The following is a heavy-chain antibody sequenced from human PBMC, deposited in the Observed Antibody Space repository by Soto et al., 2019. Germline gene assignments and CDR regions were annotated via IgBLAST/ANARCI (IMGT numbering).Heavy chain of an antibody. CDR3: ATYGGGYPC. CDR1: GFTFNTHA. CDR2: TSYDGGNK. J-gene: IGHJ4*02. V-gene: IGHV3-30-3*01. D-gene: IGHD6-19*01. Sequence: QVQLVESGGGVVQPGGSLRLTCAASGFTFNTHAMHWVRQAPGEGLEWVAVTSYDGGNKYYADSVKGRFTISRDNSKNNRFLKMHRLRGEDTAVFYCATYGGGYPCWGQGTLVTVSS.